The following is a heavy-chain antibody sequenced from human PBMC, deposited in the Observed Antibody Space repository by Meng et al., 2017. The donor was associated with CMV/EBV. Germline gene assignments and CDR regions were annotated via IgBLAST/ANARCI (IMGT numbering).Heavy chain of an antibody. V-gene: IGHV1-18*01. CDR3: ARDTTIFGVVPRPWGY. D-gene: IGHD3-3*01. J-gene: IGHJ4*02. CDR2: ISAYNGNT. Sequence: ASVKVSCKASGYTFTSYGISWVRQAPEQGLEWMGWISAYNGNTNYAQKLQGRVTMTTDTSTSTAYMELRSLRSDDTAVYYCARDTTIFGVVPRPWGYWGQGTLVTVSS. CDR1: GYTFTSYG.